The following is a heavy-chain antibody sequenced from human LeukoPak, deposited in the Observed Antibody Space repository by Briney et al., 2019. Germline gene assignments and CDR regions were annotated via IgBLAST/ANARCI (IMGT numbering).Heavy chain of an antibody. V-gene: IGHV3-23*01. CDR1: GFTFSTYG. Sequence: PGGSLRLSCSASGFTFSTYGMSWVRPAPGKGLEWVSAISGSGATTYYADTVKGRFTISRDNSKNTLYLQMNSLRAEDTAVYYCAKVLSGLGYVYYYYYMDVWGKGTTDTISS. D-gene: IGHD3/OR15-3a*01. CDR3: AKVLSGLGYVYYYYYMDV. J-gene: IGHJ6*03. CDR2: ISGSGATT.